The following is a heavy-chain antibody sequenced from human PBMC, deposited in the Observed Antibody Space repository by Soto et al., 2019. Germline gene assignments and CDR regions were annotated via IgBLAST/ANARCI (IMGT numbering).Heavy chain of an antibody. CDR3: ATVAWGGDCYSN. V-gene: IGHV3-23*01. CDR1: GFTFSSYA. Sequence: VQLLESGGGLVQPGGSLRLSCAASGFTFSSYAMTWVRQASGKGLEWVSLLNGDGGTTYYADSVKGRFTISRDNSKNTLYLHVSSLRVEDTAVYYCATVAWGGDCYSNWGQGTLVTVSS. D-gene: IGHD2-21*02. J-gene: IGHJ4*02. CDR2: LNGDGGTT.